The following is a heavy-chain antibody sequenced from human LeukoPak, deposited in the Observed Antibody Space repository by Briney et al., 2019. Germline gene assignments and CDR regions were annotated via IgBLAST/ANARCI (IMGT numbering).Heavy chain of an antibody. Sequence: SETLSLTCSVSRGSISSSTYYWGWVRQPPGKGLEWIGTIYYSGSTYYNPSLRSRVTVSVDTSRNQFSLRLSSVTASDTAVYYCAREPITYYDFWSGYRGAFDIWGQGTMVTVSS. CDR2: IYYSGST. V-gene: IGHV4-39*02. D-gene: IGHD3-3*01. J-gene: IGHJ3*02. CDR1: RGSISSSTYY. CDR3: AREPITYYDFWSGYRGAFDI.